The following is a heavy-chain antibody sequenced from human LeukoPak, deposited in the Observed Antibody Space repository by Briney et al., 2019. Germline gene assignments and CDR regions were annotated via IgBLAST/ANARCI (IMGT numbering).Heavy chain of an antibody. V-gene: IGHV3-30*04. D-gene: IGHD6-13*01. CDR2: IPYDGSNK. J-gene: IGHJ4*02. CDR3: VRGAYSSSWLNFDY. CDR1: GFTFSSYA. Sequence: GRTLRLPCAASGFTFSSYAMHWVRQAPGKGLEWVALIPYDGSNKYYAGSVKGRFTVSRDNSKNTLYLQMNSLRAEDTAVYYCVRGAYSSSWLNFDYWGQGTLVTVSS.